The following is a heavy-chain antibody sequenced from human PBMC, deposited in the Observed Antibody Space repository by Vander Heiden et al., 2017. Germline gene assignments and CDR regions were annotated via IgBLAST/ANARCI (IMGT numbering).Heavy chain of an antibody. CDR3: ARGDNYDYDY. Sequence: QVQLVQSGAEVKKPGASVHVSCKASGYTFTMNGITWVRQAPGQGLEWMGWISPYNDHTNYPQKLQGRVTMTTDTTTSTAYMELRSLRSDDTAVYYCARGDNYDYDYWGQGTLVTVSS. D-gene: IGHD1-20*01. V-gene: IGHV1-18*01. J-gene: IGHJ4*02. CDR1: GYTFTMNG. CDR2: ISPYNDHT.